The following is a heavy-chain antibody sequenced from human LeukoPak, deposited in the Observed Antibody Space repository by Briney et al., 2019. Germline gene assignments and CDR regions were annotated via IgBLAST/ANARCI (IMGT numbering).Heavy chain of an antibody. CDR1: GFTFSNRP. CDR2: ISGDGINT. Sequence: GGSLRLSCGASGFTFSNRPMHWVRQAPGKGLESVSAISGDGINTYYANSVRGRFTISRDNSKNTLYLQMGSLRTEDMAVYYCAREYPNGSLDYWGQGTLVTGSS. CDR3: AREYPNGSLDY. V-gene: IGHV3-64*01. J-gene: IGHJ4*02. D-gene: IGHD1-26*01.